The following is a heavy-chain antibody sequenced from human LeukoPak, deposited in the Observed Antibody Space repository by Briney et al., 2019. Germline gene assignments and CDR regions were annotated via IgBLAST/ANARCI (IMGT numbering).Heavy chain of an antibody. CDR2: ISGSGGST. CDR3: AQTTGGDLY. Sequence: GGSLRLSCAASGFTFSSYAMSWVRQAPEKGLEWVSAISGSGGSTYYADSVKGRFTVSRDNSKNTLHLQMNSLRAEDTAVYYCAQTTGGDLYWGQGTLVTVSS. CDR1: GFTFSSYA. J-gene: IGHJ4*02. D-gene: IGHD3-10*01. V-gene: IGHV3-23*01.